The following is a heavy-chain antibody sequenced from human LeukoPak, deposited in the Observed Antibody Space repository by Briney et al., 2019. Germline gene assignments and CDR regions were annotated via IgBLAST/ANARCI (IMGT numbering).Heavy chain of an antibody. Sequence: ASVKVSCKASAYTFTVYYKHWVRHAPGQGLEWMGWINPNSGGTNYAQKFQGRVTMTRDTSISTAYMELSRLRSDDTAVYYCARDLDGSSGYYDYWGQGTLVTVSS. CDR3: ARDLDGSSGYYDY. CDR2: INPNSGGT. CDR1: AYTFTVYY. J-gene: IGHJ4*02. V-gene: IGHV1-2*02. D-gene: IGHD3-22*01.